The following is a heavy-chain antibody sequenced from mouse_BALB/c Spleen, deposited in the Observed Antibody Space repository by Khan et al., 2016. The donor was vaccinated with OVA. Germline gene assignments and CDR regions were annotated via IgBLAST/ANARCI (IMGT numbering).Heavy chain of an antibody. CDR1: GFTFSSFV. Sequence: GELVESGGVLVEPGGSLKLSCAASGFTFSSFVMSWVRQTPEKRLEWVATISSAATYTYYPDSVKGRFTISRDNAKNTMYLATNSLRSDDTAIYYCANGNYGWFAYWGQGTLVTVST. J-gene: IGHJ3*01. V-gene: IGHV5-9-3*01. CDR3: ANGNYGWFAY. CDR2: ISSAATYT. D-gene: IGHD2-1*01.